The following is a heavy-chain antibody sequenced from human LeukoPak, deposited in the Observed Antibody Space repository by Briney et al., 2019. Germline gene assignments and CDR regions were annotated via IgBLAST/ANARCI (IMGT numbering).Heavy chain of an antibody. V-gene: IGHV3-74*01. CDR2: INSDGSST. D-gene: IGHD1-26*01. CDR3: AREDAHQSGGYDY. Sequence: PGGSLRLSCAASGFTFSSYWMHWVRQAPGKGLLWVSRINSDGSSTSYADSVKGRFTISRDNAKNTLYLQMNSLRAEDTAVYYCAREDAHQSGGYDYWGQGTLVTVSS. J-gene: IGHJ4*02. CDR1: GFTFSSYW.